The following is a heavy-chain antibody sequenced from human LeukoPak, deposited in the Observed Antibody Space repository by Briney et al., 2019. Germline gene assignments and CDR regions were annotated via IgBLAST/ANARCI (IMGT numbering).Heavy chain of an antibody. CDR2: VKGDEIST. CDR3: ATGPYSAFEM. D-gene: IGHD2-21*01. Sequence: PGGSLSLSCAASGFTFTDFWMHWVRQAPGGGLVWVSRVKGDEISTLYADSVKGRFTISRDNAKNTLYLQMNSLRADDTALYYCATGPYSAFEMWGQGTMVTVSS. V-gene: IGHV3-74*01. J-gene: IGHJ3*02. CDR1: GFTFTDFW.